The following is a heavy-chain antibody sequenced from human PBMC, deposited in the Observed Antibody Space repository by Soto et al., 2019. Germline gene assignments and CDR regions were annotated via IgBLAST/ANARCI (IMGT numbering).Heavy chain of an antibody. CDR1: GSTFTSYG. CDR2: ISAYNGNT. CDR3: ARTRSFRSGSVDDFDI. D-gene: IGHD3-3*01. J-gene: IGHJ3*02. Sequence: ASVKVSCKASGSTFTSYGISWVRQAPGQGLEWMGWISAYNGNTNYAQKLQGRVTMTTDTSTSTAYMELRSLRSDDTAVYYRARTRSFRSGSVDDFDIWGQGTMVTVSS. V-gene: IGHV1-18*01.